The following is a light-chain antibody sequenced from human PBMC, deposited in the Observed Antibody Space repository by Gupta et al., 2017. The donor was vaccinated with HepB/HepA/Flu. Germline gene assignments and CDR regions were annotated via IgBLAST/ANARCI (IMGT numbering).Light chain of an antibody. CDR3: AASDASQSSWV. CDR2: RHN. CDR1: SSNIGSNY. J-gene: IGLJ3*02. Sequence: QSVLTQPPSASGTPGQRVTISRAGSSSNIGSNYVFWYQQVPGTAPKLLLYRHNLRLSAVPARFSGSKSATTATVPTTWLPAEDEADYYCAASDASQSSWVFGGGTKLTVL. V-gene: IGLV1-47*01.